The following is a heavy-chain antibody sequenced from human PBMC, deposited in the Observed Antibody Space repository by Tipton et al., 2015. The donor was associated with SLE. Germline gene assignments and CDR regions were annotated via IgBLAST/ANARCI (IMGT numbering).Heavy chain of an antibody. CDR1: GFTVSSNY. Sequence: SLRLSCAASGFTVSSNYMSWVRQAPGKGLEWVSVIYSGGGTYYADSVKGRFTISRDNSKNTLYLQMNSLRAEDTAVYYCARVARYSYGMDVWGQGTTVTVSS. J-gene: IGHJ6*02. V-gene: IGHV3-53*05. CDR3: ARVARYSYGMDV. CDR2: IYSGGGT.